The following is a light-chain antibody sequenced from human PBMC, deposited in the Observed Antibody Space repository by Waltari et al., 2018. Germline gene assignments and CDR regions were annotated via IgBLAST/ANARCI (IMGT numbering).Light chain of an antibody. J-gene: IGKJ1*01. CDR2: AAS. CDR3: QQSYSTPRT. CDR1: QSISSY. V-gene: IGKV1-39*01. Sequence: DIQMTQSPYSLSASVGHRVTITCRASQSISSYLNWYQQKPGKAPKLLIYAASSLQSGVPSRFSGSGSETDFTLTISSLQPEDFATYYCQQSYSTPRTFGQGTKVEIK.